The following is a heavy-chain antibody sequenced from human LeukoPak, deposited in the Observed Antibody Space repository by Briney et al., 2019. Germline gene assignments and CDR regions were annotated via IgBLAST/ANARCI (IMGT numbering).Heavy chain of an antibody. Sequence: PGGSLRLSCAASGFTFSSYGMHWVRQAPGKGLEWVAVISYDGSNKYYADSVKGRFTISRDNSKNTLYLQMNSLRAEDTAVYYCARVQVVSDFWGQGALVTVSS. D-gene: IGHD4-23*01. V-gene: IGHV3-30*03. CDR1: GFTFSSYG. J-gene: IGHJ4*02. CDR3: ARVQVVSDF. CDR2: ISYDGSNK.